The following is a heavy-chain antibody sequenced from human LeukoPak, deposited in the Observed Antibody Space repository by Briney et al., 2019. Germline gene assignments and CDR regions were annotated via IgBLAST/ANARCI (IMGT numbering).Heavy chain of an antibody. Sequence: PSETLPLTCAVYGGSFSGYYWSWIRQPPGKGLEWIGEINHRGSTNYNPSLKSLGTISVDTSKNQFSLKLSSVTAADTAVYYCARHEAALRYFDWLPTRGAFDIWGQGTMVTVSS. J-gene: IGHJ3*02. CDR1: GGSFSGYY. D-gene: IGHD3-9*01. CDR3: ARHEAALRYFDWLPTRGAFDI. V-gene: IGHV4-34*01. CDR2: INHRGST.